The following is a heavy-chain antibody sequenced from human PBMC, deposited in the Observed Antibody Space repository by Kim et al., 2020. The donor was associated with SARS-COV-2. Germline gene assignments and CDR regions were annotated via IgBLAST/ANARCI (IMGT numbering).Heavy chain of an antibody. CDR3: ARDGRYYYDSSGLDY. V-gene: IGHV1-69*04. J-gene: IGHJ4*02. CDR2: IIPILGIA. Sequence: SVKVSCKASGGTFSSYAISWVRQAPGQGLEWMGRIIPILGIANYAQKFQGRVTITADKSTSTAYMELSSLRSEDTAVYYCARDGRYYYDSSGLDYWGQGTLVTVSS. CDR1: GGTFSSYA. D-gene: IGHD3-22*01.